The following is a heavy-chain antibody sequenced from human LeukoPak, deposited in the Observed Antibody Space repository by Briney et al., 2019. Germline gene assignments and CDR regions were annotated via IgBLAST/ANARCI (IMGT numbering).Heavy chain of an antibody. J-gene: IGHJ5*02. D-gene: IGHD3-9*01. V-gene: IGHV3-9*01. CDR3: ARGGDILTGLNWFDP. Sequence: PGGSLRLSCAASGFTFDDYAMHWVRQAPGKGLEWVSGISWNSGSIGYADSVKGRFTISRDNAKNSLYLQMNSLRAGDTAVYYCARGGDILTGLNWFDPWGQGTLVTVSS. CDR2: ISWNSGSI. CDR1: GFTFDDYA.